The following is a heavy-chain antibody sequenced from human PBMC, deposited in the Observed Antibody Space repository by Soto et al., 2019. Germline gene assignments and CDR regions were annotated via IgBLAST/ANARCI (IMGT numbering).Heavy chain of an antibody. V-gene: IGHV3-33*01. CDR3: ARGEARMAATFDD. Sequence: QVQLVESGGGVVQPGRSLRLSCAASGFTFSIYGMHWVRRAPGKGLEWVAVIWYDGSNKYYADSVTGRFTISRDNSKNTLYLQMNSLRAEDTAVYYCARGEARMAATFDDWGQGTLVTVSS. CDR2: IWYDGSNK. CDR1: GFTFSIYG. J-gene: IGHJ4*02. D-gene: IGHD2-8*01.